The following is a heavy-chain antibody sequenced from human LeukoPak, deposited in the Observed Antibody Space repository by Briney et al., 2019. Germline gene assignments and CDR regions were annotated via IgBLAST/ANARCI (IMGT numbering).Heavy chain of an antibody. CDR2: MNPNSGNT. V-gene: IGHV1-8*03. CDR1: GYTFTSYD. CDR3: ARGQSYCSSTSCHYYFDY. D-gene: IGHD2-2*01. Sequence: ASVKVSCKASGYTFTSYDINWVRQATGQGLEWMGWMNPNSGNTGYAQKFQGRVTITRNTSISTAYMELSSLRSEDTAVYYCARGQSYCSSTSCHYYFDYWGQGTLVTVSS. J-gene: IGHJ4*02.